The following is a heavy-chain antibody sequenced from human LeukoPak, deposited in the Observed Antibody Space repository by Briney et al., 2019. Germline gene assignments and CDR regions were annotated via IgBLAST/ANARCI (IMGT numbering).Heavy chain of an antibody. Sequence: PSETLSLTCTVSGGPISSSSYYWGWIRQPPGKGLEWIGSIYYSGSTYYNPSLKSRVTISVDTSKNQFSLKLSSVTAADTAVYCCARQIWRNDRNYFDYWGQGTLVTVSS. CDR1: GGPISSSSYY. V-gene: IGHV4-39*01. D-gene: IGHD3-16*02. CDR2: IYYSGST. J-gene: IGHJ4*02. CDR3: ARQIWRNDRNYFDY.